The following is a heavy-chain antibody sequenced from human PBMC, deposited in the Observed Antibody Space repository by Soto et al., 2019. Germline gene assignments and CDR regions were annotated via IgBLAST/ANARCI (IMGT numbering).Heavy chain of an antibody. Sequence: SETLSLTXAVYGGSFSGYYWTWIRQPPGKGLEWIGEINHSGTINFNPSLKSRLTISLDTSKKHFSLKLSSVTDADTAAYHCARADRSLVTSYSLDVWGQGTTVTVSS. CDR1: GGSFSGYY. D-gene: IGHD2-21*02. J-gene: IGHJ6*02. V-gene: IGHV4-34*01. CDR3: ARADRSLVTSYSLDV. CDR2: INHSGTI.